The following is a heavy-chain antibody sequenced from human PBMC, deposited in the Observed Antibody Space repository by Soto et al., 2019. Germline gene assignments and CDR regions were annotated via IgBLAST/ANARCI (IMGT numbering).Heavy chain of an antibody. V-gene: IGHV3-30*18. CDR1: GFTFSSYG. D-gene: IGHD3-16*02. CDR3: AKDLFVITFGRVIAV. Sequence: GGSLRLSCAASGFTFSSYGMHWVRQAPGKGLEWVAVISYDGSNKYYADSVKGRFTISRDNSKNTLYLQMNSLRAEDTAVYYCAKDLFVITFGRVIAVWGQGTLVTVSS. J-gene: IGHJ4*02. CDR2: ISYDGSNK.